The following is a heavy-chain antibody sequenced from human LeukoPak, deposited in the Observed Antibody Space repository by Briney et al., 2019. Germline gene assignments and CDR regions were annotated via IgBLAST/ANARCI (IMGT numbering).Heavy chain of an antibody. CDR1: GYTFTSYG. V-gene: IGHV1-18*01. Sequence: ASVKVSCKASGYTFTSYGISWVRQAPGQGLEWMGWISAYNGNTNYAQKLQGRATMTTDTSTSTAYMELRSLRSDDTAVYYCARKIGYSSSWYGNWFDPWGQGTLVTVSS. CDR3: ARKIGYSSSWYGNWFDP. CDR2: ISAYNGNT. J-gene: IGHJ5*02. D-gene: IGHD6-13*01.